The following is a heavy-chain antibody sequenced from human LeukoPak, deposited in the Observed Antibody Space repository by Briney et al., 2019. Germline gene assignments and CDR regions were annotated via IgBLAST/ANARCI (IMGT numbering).Heavy chain of an antibody. CDR3: AKGFGSYYSSGVYMAY. CDR1: GFTVSTNS. CDR2: IYSDNT. Sequence: GSLRLSCTVSGFTVSTNSMSWVRQAPGKGLEWVSFIYSDNTHYSDSVKGRFTISRDNSKKTLYLQMKSLRAEDTAVYYCAKGFGSYYSSGVYMAYWGQGTLVTVSS. V-gene: IGHV3-66*02. D-gene: IGHD1-26*01. J-gene: IGHJ4*02.